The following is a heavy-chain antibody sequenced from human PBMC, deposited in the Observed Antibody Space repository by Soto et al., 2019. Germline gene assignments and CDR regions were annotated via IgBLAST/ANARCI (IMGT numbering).Heavy chain of an antibody. CDR1: EFTFNIYA. Sequence: GGSLRLSCTASEFTFNIYAMNRVRQAPGKGLEWVSAISSSSGATIYYADSVKGRFTISRDNSKNTLFLQMNSLRAEDTAMYYCAQMDTMTTSAFDIWGQGTMVTVSS. CDR2: ISSSSGATI. D-gene: IGHD5-12*01. J-gene: IGHJ3*02. CDR3: AQMDTMTTSAFDI. V-gene: IGHV3-23*01.